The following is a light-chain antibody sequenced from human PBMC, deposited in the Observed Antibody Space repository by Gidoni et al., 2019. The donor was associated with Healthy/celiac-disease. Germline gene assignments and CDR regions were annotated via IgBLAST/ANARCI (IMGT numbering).Light chain of an antibody. J-gene: IGLJ2*01. V-gene: IGLV2-14*01. Sequence: QSALTQPASVSGSPGQSITISCTGTSRDVGDYVSWYQQHPGKAPKLMIYDVSNRPSGISNRFSGSKSGNTASLTISGLQAEDEADYYCSSYTSSSTVVFGGGTKLTVL. CDR3: SSYTSSSTVV. CDR2: DVS. CDR1: SRDVGDY.